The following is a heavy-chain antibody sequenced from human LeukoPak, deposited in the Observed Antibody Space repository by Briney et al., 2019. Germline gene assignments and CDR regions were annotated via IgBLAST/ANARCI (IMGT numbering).Heavy chain of an antibody. D-gene: IGHD5-12*01. CDR2: ISAYNGNT. V-gene: IGHV1-18*01. CDR1: GYTFSSYG. CDR3: ARDGGYSGYDL. Sequence: ASVKVSCKASGYTFSSYGISWVRQAPGQGLEWMGWISAYNGNTNDAQKVQGRVTMTTDTSTRTAYMELRSLTSDDTAVYYCARDGGYSGYDLWGQGTMVTVS. J-gene: IGHJ3*01.